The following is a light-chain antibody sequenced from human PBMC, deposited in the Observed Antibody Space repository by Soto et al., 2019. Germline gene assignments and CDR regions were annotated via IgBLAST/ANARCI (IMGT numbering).Light chain of an antibody. CDR1: QSISNS. V-gene: IGKV3-15*01. Sequence: EIVMTQSPASLSVSPGETATLSCRASQSISNSLAWYQQKPGQAPSLLIYGASTRATGIPPRFSGSGSGTEFTLTISSLQSEDSALYYCLQYNNWPPRTFGQGTKLEIK. J-gene: IGKJ2*01. CDR2: GAS. CDR3: LQYNNWPPRT.